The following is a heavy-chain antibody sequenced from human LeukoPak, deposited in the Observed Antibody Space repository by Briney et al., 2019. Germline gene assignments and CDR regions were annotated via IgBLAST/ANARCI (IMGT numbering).Heavy chain of an antibody. J-gene: IGHJ4*02. CDR1: GFTFSSYG. CDR3: AKTYYDILTGNPWYFDY. Sequence: GGSLRLSCAASGFTFSSYGMSWVRQAPGKGLEWVSAISGSGGSTYYADSVKGRFTISRDNSKNTLYLQMNSLRAEDTAVYYCAKTYYDILTGNPWYFDYWGQGTLVTVSS. V-gene: IGHV3-23*01. CDR2: ISGSGGST. D-gene: IGHD3-9*01.